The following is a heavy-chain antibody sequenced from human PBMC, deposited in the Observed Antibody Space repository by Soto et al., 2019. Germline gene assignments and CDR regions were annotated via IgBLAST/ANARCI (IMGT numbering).Heavy chain of an antibody. Sequence: ASVKVSCKASGYPFTSYGISWVGQAPGQGLEWMGWISAYNGNTNYAQKLQGRVTMTTDTSTSTAYMELRSLRSDDPAVYYCALNLGGCYDYVWERYTNWGQGTLVTVSS. J-gene: IGHJ4*02. D-gene: IGHD3-16*01. CDR2: ISAYNGNT. V-gene: IGHV1-18*01. CDR3: ALNLGGCYDYVWERYTN. CDR1: GYPFTSYG.